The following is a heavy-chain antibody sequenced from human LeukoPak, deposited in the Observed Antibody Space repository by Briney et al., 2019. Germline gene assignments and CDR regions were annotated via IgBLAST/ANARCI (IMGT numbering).Heavy chain of an antibody. CDR1: GFTFSSYW. J-gene: IGHJ5*02. CDR2: INSDGSET. CDR3: ARRPVGLSALDA. V-gene: IGHV3-74*01. Sequence: GGSLRLSCAASGFTFSSYWMHWVRQAPGKGLVWVSRINSDGSETVYPDSVKGRFTISRDNAKNTLYLQMDSLRVEDTAVYYSARRPVGLSALDAWGQGILVTVSP. D-gene: IGHD2-15*01.